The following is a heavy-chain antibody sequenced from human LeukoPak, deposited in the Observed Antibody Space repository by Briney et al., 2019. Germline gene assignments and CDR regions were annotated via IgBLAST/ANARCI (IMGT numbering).Heavy chain of an antibody. CDR2: IWSDGNNK. Sequence: PGRSLRLSCAASGFTFSRYGMHWVRQAPGKGLEWVAVIWSDGNNKYYADSVKGRFTISRDNSKNTLFLQMNSLRAEDTAVYYCARNREVGATFEYYFDYWGQGTLVIVSS. CDR1: GFTFSRYG. CDR3: ARNREVGATFEYYFDY. J-gene: IGHJ4*02. D-gene: IGHD1-26*01. V-gene: IGHV3-33*01.